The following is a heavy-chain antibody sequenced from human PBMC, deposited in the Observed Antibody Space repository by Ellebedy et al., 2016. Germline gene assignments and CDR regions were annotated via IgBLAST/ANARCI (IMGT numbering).Heavy chain of an antibody. D-gene: IGHD3-16*01. CDR2: INQDGSVK. V-gene: IGHV3-7*01. J-gene: IGHJ4*02. CDR1: GFTFSSYW. Sequence: GGSLRLSCGASGFTFSSYWLSWVRQAPGKGLEWVANINQDGSVKYYVDSVKGRFTISRDNAENLLYLQMISLRVEDTAMYYCTRDVSSWGENDWGQGTLVTVSS. CDR3: TRDVSSWGEND.